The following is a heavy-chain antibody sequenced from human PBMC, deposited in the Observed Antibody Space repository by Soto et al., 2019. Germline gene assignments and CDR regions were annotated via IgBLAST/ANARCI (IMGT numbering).Heavy chain of an antibody. CDR3: ARGGPGYSYGYGAFDI. V-gene: IGHV1-18*01. CDR2: ISAYNGNT. D-gene: IGHD5-18*01. J-gene: IGHJ3*02. Sequence: ASVKVSCKASGYTFTSYGISWVRQAPGQGLEWMGWISAYNGNTNYAQKLQGRVTMTTDTSTSTAYMELRSLRSDDTAVYYCARGGPGYSYGYGAFDIWGQGTMPTVSS. CDR1: GYTFTSYG.